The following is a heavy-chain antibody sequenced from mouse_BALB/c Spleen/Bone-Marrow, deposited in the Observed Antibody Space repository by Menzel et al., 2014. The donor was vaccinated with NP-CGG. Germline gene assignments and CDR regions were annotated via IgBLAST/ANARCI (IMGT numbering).Heavy chain of an antibody. V-gene: IGHV4-1*02. Sequence: VQLKQSGGGLVQPGGSLKVSCAASGLDFSRYWMSWVRQAPGKGLEWIGEINPDSRTINYTPSLKDKFIISRDNAKNALCLQMSNVRSEDTALYYCSRLGYYGGFAYWGQGTLVTVSS. D-gene: IGHD2-3*01. CDR2: INPDSRTI. CDR1: GLDFSRYW. J-gene: IGHJ3*01. CDR3: SRLGYYGGFAY.